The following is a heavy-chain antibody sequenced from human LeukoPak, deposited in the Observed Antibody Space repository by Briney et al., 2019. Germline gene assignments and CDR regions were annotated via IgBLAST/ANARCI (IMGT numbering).Heavy chain of an antibody. D-gene: IGHD3-10*01. CDR3: AKDYYGSGSYYLIYFYYMDV. V-gene: IGHV3-23*01. J-gene: IGHJ6*03. CDR1: GFTFSVYA. CDR2: IRGSGGNT. Sequence: GGSLRLSCAASGFTFSVYAMSWVRQAPGKGLEWVSAIRGSGGNTYYADSVKGRFTISRDNSKNTLYLQMNSLRAEDTAVYYCAKDYYGSGSYYLIYFYYMDVWGKGTTVTISS.